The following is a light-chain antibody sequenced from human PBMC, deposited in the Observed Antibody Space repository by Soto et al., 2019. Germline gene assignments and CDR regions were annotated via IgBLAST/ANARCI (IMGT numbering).Light chain of an antibody. J-gene: IGLJ3*02. V-gene: IGLV2-11*01. Sequence: QSVLTQPRSVSGSPGQSVTISCTGTSSDVGGYNYVSGYQQHPGKAPKLMIYDVSKRPSGVPDRFSGSKSGNTASLTISGLQAEDEADYYCCSYAGSYSWVFGGGTKVTVL. CDR3: CSYAGSYSWV. CDR1: SSDVGGYNY. CDR2: DVS.